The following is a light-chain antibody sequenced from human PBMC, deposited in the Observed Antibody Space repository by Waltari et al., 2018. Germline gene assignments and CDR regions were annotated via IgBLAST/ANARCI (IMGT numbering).Light chain of an antibody. J-gene: IGKJ1*01. Sequence: ETVMTQSSATLSVSPGERATLSCRTSQTISSNLAWYQQKPGQAPRLLIYGASIRATGIPARFSGSGFGTEFTLTISSLQSEDFAVYYCQQYNNWPPWTFGQGTKVEIK. CDR1: QTISSN. CDR2: GAS. V-gene: IGKV3-15*01. CDR3: QQYNNWPPWT.